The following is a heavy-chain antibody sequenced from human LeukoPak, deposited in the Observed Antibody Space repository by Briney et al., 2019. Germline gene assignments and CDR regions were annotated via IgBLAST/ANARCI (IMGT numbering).Heavy chain of an antibody. J-gene: IGHJ3*02. CDR1: GDSINGFY. CDR3: ASSKTPWIQLWFFDI. V-gene: IGHV4-59*01. D-gene: IGHD5-18*01. CDR2: IYYSGNT. Sequence: SETLSLTCTVSGDSINGFYWNWIRQPPGKGLEWNGYIYYSGNTNYNPSLKSRATMSVDTSTNQFSLKLSSVTAADTAVYYCASSKTPWIQLWFFDIWGQGTMVTVSS.